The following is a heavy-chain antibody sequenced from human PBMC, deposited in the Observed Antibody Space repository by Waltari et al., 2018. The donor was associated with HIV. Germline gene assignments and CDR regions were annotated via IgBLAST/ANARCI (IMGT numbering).Heavy chain of an antibody. J-gene: IGHJ6*02. V-gene: IGHV3-7*01. CDR3: ARDNYYYYGMDV. CDR1: GFTFSSYW. CDR2: IKQDGSEK. Sequence: EVQLVESGGGLVQPGGSLRLSCAASGFTFSSYWMIWVRQAAGKWVEWVANIKQDGSEKYYVDSVKGRFTISRDNAKNSLYLQMNSLRAEDTAVYYCARDNYYYYGMDVWGQGTTVTVSS.